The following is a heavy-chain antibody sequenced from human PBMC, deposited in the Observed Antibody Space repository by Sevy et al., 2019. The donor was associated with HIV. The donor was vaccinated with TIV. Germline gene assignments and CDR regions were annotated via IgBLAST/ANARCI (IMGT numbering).Heavy chain of an antibody. CDR2: ISGNGENT. Sequence: GGSLRLSCAASEFTFSSHAVSWVRQAPGKGLEWVSAISGNGENTHYADSVRGRFTISRDNFKNTLELHMSTLRAEDTALYYCARDGRGISAFDIWGQGTMVTVSS. CDR3: ARDGRGISAFDI. CDR1: EFTFSSHA. D-gene: IGHD3-3*02. V-gene: IGHV3-23*01. J-gene: IGHJ3*02.